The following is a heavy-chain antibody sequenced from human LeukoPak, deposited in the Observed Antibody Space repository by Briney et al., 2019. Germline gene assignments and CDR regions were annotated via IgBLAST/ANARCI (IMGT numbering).Heavy chain of an antibody. V-gene: IGHV3-48*03. Sequence: GGSLRLSCAASGFTFSSYGMNWVRQAPGEGLEWVSYISSSDSLKYYADSVKGRFTISRDNAKNSLYLQMNSLRAEDTAVYYCAREDYYGSGSYMRYFYYYDMDVWGKGTTVTVS. CDR3: AREDYYGSGSYMRYFYYYDMDV. CDR2: ISSSDSLK. J-gene: IGHJ6*04. D-gene: IGHD3-10*01. CDR1: GFTFSSYG.